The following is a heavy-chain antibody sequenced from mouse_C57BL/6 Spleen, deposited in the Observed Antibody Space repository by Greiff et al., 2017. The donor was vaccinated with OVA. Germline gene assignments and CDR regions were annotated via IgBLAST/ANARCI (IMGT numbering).Heavy chain of an antibody. J-gene: IGHJ4*01. Sequence: DVKLVESGGGLVKPGGTLKLSCAASGFTFSDYGMHWVRQAPEKGLEWVAYISSGSSTIYYADTVKGRFTISRDNAKNTLFLQMTSLRSEDTAMYYCARNWDGGAMDYWGQGTSVTVSS. CDR3: ARNWDGGAMDY. D-gene: IGHD4-1*01. CDR2: ISSGSSTI. V-gene: IGHV5-17*01. CDR1: GFTFSDYG.